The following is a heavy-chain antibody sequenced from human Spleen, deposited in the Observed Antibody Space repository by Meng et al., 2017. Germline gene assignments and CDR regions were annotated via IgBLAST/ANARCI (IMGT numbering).Heavy chain of an antibody. CDR1: GYTFTNHA. CDR2: INPSGGST. J-gene: IGHJ4*02. V-gene: IGHV1-46*03. Sequence: QVQLVQSGSELKKPGASVKVSCRASGYTFTNHAMNWVRQAPGQGLEWVGIINPSGGSTSYAQKFQGRVTMTRDTSTNTVYMQLSSLRSEDTAVYYCARDRGHSGSYYDFDYWGQGTLVTVSS. CDR3: ARDRGHSGSYYDFDY. D-gene: IGHD1-26*01.